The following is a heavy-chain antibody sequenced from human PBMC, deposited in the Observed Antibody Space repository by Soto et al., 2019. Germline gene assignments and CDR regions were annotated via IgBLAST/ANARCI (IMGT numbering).Heavy chain of an antibody. D-gene: IGHD2-21*02. CDR3: AREKLRSDWLFDY. CDR1: QFNFNTYA. CDR2: ISYDGITR. V-gene: IGHV3-30*03. J-gene: IGHJ4*02. Sequence: QMQLVESGGGVVQPGRSLRLSCAASQFNFNTYAMHWVRQAPGKGLEWVAVISYDGITRYYVDSVKGRFTISRDNXKNTVDLEMSSLRVEDTAVYYCAREKLRSDWLFDYWVQGTLVTVSS.